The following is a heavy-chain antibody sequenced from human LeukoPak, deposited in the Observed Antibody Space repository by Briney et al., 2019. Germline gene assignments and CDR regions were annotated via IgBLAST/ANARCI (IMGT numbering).Heavy chain of an antibody. J-gene: IGHJ4*02. CDR3: AREAVGYCSGGSCYRTSSLDY. CDR1: GGSISSYY. Sequence: SETLSLTCTVSGGSISSYYWSWIRQPPGKGLEWIGYIYYSGSTNYNPSLKSRVTISVDTSKNQFSLKLSSVTAADTAVYYCAREAVGYCSGGSCYRTSSLDYWGQGTLVTVSS. CDR2: IYYSGST. D-gene: IGHD2-15*01. V-gene: IGHV4-59*12.